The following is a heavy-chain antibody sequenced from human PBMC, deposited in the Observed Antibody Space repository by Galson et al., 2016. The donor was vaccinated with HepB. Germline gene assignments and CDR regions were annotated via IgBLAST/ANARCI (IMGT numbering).Heavy chain of an antibody. D-gene: IGHD1-7*01. V-gene: IGHV4-39*01. CDR2: IFYSGSS. Sequence: SETLSLTCTVSGASFSSDPYYWGWFRQPPGKGLEWIGSIFYSGSSNYNLSPKSRVSISVDTSKNQFSLKLRSVTAADTAVYFCARRKTGTTYFDTWGQGTLVSVSS. J-gene: IGHJ5*02. CDR1: GASFSSDPYY. CDR3: ARRKTGTTYFDT.